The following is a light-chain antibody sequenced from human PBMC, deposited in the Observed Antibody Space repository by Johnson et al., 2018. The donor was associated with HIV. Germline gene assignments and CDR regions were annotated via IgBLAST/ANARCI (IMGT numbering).Light chain of an antibody. Sequence: QSVLTHPPSVSAAPGQKVTISCSGSSSNIGNNYVSWYQQLPGTAPKLLIYENNKRPSGIPDRFSGSKSGTSATLGITGLQTGDEADYYCGTWDSSLSAYVFGTWTKVTVL. V-gene: IGLV1-51*02. J-gene: IGLJ1*01. CDR1: SSNIGNNY. CDR3: GTWDSSLSAYV. CDR2: ENN.